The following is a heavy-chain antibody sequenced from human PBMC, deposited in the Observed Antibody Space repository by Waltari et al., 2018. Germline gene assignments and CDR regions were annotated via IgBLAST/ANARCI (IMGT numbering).Heavy chain of an antibody. CDR2: IYYSGST. CDR1: GGSISSSSYY. CDR3: ARSPKYDYVWGSSRLFDY. V-gene: IGHV4-39*01. Sequence: QVQLQQWGAGLLKPSETLSLTCTVSGGSISSSSYYWGWIRQPPGKGLEWIGSIYYSGSTYYNPSLKSRFTISVDTSKNQFSLKLSSVTAADTAVYYCARSPKYDYVWGSSRLFDYWGQGTLVTVSS. J-gene: IGHJ4*02. D-gene: IGHD3-16*01.